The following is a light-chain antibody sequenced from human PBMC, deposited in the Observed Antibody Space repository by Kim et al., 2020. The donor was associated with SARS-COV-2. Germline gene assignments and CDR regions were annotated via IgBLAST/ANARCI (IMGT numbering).Light chain of an antibody. CDR1: QSVRNN. Sequence: SPGERVTLSCRASQSVRNNLAWYQQRPGQATRLLIYGASTRATDVSDRFSGSGSGTEFTLTIRSLQSEDLAVYYCQQYNDWPLLTFGGGTKVDIK. J-gene: IGKJ4*01. CDR2: GAS. V-gene: IGKV3-15*01. CDR3: QQYNDWPLLT.